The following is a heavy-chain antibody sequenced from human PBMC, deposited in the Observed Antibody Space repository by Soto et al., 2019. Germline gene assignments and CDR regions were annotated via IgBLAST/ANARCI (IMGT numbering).Heavy chain of an antibody. Sequence: QLVQSGAEVKKPGASVTVSCTASGYSFSHYGIIWVRQAPGQGLEWLGWISDGNTNYAQKFQGRVTMTTDTATRTVYMELRTHTSDDTAVYFCASLMYGSGSEGWWVTMDVWGQGTSVTVSS. J-gene: IGHJ6*02. D-gene: IGHD3-10*01. V-gene: IGHV1-18*01. CDR1: GYSFSHYG. CDR2: ISDGNT. CDR3: ASLMYGSGSEGWWVTMDV.